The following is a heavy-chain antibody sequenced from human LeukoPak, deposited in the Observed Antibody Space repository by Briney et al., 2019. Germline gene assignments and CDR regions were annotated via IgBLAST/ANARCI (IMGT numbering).Heavy chain of an antibody. D-gene: IGHD1-1*01. CDR1: GYTFTSYY. Sequence: ASVKVSCKASGYTFTSYYMHWVRQAPGQGLGWMGIINPSGGSTSYAQKFQGRVTMTRDMSTSTVYMELSSLRSEDTAVYYCARSPDDYYFDYWGQGTLVTVSS. CDR2: INPSGGST. V-gene: IGHV1-46*01. CDR3: ARSPDDYYFDY. J-gene: IGHJ4*02.